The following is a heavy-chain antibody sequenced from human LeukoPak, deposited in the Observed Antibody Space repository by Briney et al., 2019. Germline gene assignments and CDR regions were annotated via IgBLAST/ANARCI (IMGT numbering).Heavy chain of an antibody. Sequence: GASVKVSCKASGYTFASYGISWVRQAPGQGLEWMGWISAYDGNTNYAQKLQGRVIMTTDASTSIAYMELRSLKSDDTAVYYCARDSAWLGYCSSTSCFQGHYYGMDVWGQGTTVTVSS. V-gene: IGHV1-18*01. CDR1: GYTFASYG. CDR3: ARDSAWLGYCSSTSCFQGHYYGMDV. D-gene: IGHD2-2*01. CDR2: ISAYDGNT. J-gene: IGHJ6*02.